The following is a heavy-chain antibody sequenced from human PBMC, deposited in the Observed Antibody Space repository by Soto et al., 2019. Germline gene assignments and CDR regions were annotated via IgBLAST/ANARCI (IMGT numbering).Heavy chain of an antibody. V-gene: IGHV1-69*01. CDR1: GGSFSSNP. D-gene: IGHD5-18*01. CDR3: ARGGRGYSSAPRYYFDY. J-gene: IGHJ4*02. Sequence: QVQLVQSGSEVKKPGSSVKVSCKASGGSFSSNPISWVRQAPGQGLEWMAGIIPIFATVHYAQKLQGRVTITADESTSTAYMELTSISSEDTAVYFCARGGRGYSSAPRYYFDYWGQGTLVTVSS. CDR2: IIPIFATV.